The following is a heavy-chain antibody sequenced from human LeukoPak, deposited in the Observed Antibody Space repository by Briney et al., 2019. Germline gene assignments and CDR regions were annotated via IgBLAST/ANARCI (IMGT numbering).Heavy chain of an antibody. CDR3: ARTHWGLPIDI. Sequence: PSETLSLTCTVSGGSISSYYWSWIRQPPGKGLEWIGYIYTSGSTNYNPPLKSRVTISVDTSKNQFSLKLSSVTAADTAVYYCARTHWGLPIDIWGQGTMVTVSS. CDR1: GGSISSYY. J-gene: IGHJ3*02. V-gene: IGHV4-4*09. CDR2: IYTSGST. D-gene: IGHD7-27*01.